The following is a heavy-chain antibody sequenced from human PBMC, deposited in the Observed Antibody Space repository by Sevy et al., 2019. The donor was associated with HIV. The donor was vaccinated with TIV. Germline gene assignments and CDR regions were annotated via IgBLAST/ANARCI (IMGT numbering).Heavy chain of an antibody. Sequence: ASVKVSCKASGYTFTGYYMHGVRQAPGQGREWMGWINPDSGGPNDAPKFQGRVTLTRVTSISTAYMELSRLKSDDTAVYYCVRDDRDGYFDYWGQGTLVTVSS. CDR2: INPDSGGP. CDR3: VRDDRDGYFDY. V-gene: IGHV1-2*02. CDR1: GYTFTGYY. J-gene: IGHJ4*02.